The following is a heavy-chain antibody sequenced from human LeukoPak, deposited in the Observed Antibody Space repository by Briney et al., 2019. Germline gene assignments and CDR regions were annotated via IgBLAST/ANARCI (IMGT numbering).Heavy chain of an antibody. D-gene: IGHD3-22*01. CDR2: IRSKAYGGTT. J-gene: IGHJ4*02. CDR1: GFTFGDYA. Sequence: PGGSLRLSCTASGFTFGDYAMSWFRQAPGKGLEWVGFIRSKAYGGTTEYAASVKGRFTISRDDSKSIAYLQMNSLKTEDTAVYYCTRTPPPTYYYDSSGSSGYWGQGTLVTVSS. CDR3: TRTPPPTYYYDSSGSSGY. V-gene: IGHV3-49*03.